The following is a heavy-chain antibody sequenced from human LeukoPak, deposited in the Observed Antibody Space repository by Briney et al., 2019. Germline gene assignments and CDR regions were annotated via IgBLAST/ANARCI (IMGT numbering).Heavy chain of an antibody. V-gene: IGHV5-51*01. D-gene: IGHD2-2*01. CDR1: GYSFTSYW. J-gene: IGHJ6*02. Sequence: GESLKISCKGSGYSFTSYWIGWVRQMPGKGLEWMGIIYPGDSETRYSPSFQGQVTISADKSISTAYLQWSSLKASDTAMYYCARYGVIVVPAAIPTGDGMDVWGQGTTVTVSS. CDR3: ARYGVIVVPAAIPTGDGMDV. CDR2: IYPGDSET.